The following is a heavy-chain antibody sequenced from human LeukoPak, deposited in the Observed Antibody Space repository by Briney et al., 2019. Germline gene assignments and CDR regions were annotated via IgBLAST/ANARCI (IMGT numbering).Heavy chain of an antibody. CDR1: GFTFSSYA. V-gene: IGHV3-23*01. CDR2: IGGSGGIS. Sequence: GGSLRLSCAASGFTFSSYAMSWVRQAPGKGLEWVSTIGGSGGISYYADSVKGRFTISRDNSKNTLYPQMNSLRADDTAVYYCAYEYKTPIDWGQGTLVTVSS. D-gene: IGHD1-14*01. J-gene: IGHJ4*02. CDR3: AYEYKTPID.